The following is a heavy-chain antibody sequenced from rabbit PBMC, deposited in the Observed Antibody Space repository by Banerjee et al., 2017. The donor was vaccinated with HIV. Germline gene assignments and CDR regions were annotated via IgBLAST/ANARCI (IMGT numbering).Heavy chain of an antibody. D-gene: IGHD1-1*01. CDR2: IDPVFGIT. V-gene: IGHV1S7*01. CDR3: ARHSSGDWSYFNL. J-gene: IGHJ4*01. CDR1: GFDFSTYY. Sequence: QLKESGGGLVQPGGSLKLSCKASGFDFSTYYMSWVRQAPGKGLEWIGYIDPVFGITYYASWVNGRFTISSHNAQNTLYLQLNSLTAADTATYFCARHSSGDWSYFNLWGPGTLVTVS.